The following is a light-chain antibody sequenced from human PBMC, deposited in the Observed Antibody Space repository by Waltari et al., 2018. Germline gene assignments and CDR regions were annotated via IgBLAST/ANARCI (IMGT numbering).Light chain of an antibody. CDR1: QSINTY. CDR2: AAS. V-gene: IGKV1-39*01. CDR3: QQSYNTPYT. J-gene: IGKJ2*01. Sequence: DIQMTQSPSSLSASVGDRVTITCRASQSINTYLNWYKQKPGKAPKLLIYAASSLQSGVPLRFSGRGSGTDFTLTITSLQREDFATYYWQQSYNTPYTFGQGTKLDIK.